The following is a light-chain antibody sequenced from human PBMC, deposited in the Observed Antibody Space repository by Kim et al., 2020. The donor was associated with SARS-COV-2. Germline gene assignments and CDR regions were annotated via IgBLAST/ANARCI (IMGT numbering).Light chain of an antibody. Sequence: GQSFTISCTGTSSDVGGYDYVSWYQQHPGKAPKLMIYDVSKRPSGISSRFSGSKSGNTASLTISGLQAEDEADYYCSSYTSSSTYVFGTGTKVTVL. CDR3: SSYTSSSTYV. CDR1: SSDVGGYDY. CDR2: DVS. V-gene: IGLV2-14*04. J-gene: IGLJ1*01.